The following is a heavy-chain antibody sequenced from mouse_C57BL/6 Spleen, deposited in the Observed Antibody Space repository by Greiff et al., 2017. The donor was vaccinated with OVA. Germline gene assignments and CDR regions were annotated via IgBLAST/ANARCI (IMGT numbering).Heavy chain of an antibody. CDR2: ISDGGSYT. J-gene: IGHJ4*01. D-gene: IGHD2-5*01. CDR3: ARAGSNYDYAMDY. CDR1: GFTFSSYA. Sequence: EVMLVESGGGLVKPGGSLKLSCAASGFTFSSYAMSWVRQTPEKRLEWVATISDGGSYTYYPDNVKGRFTISRDNAKNNLYLQMSHLKSEDTAMYYCARAGSNYDYAMDYWGQGTSVTVSS. V-gene: IGHV5-4*03.